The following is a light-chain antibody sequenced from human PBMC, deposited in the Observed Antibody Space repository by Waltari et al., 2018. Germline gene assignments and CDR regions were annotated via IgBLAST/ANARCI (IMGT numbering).Light chain of an antibody. CDR3: YSADSSGNHRV. V-gene: IGLV3-10*01. Sequence: SYELTQPPSVSVSPGQTARITCSGDDLPKKYAYWYQQKPGQAPVVVIYADTKRPPGIPHRLSASSSGTMATFTISGGQVEDEADYYCYSADSSGNHRVFGRGTKLTVL. CDR1: DLPKKY. CDR2: ADT. J-gene: IGLJ3*02.